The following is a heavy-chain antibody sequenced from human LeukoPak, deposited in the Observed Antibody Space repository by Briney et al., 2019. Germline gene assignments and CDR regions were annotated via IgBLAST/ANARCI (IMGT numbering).Heavy chain of an antibody. Sequence: GGSLRLSCAASGFTFSDYYMSWIRQAPGKGLEWISYISRGGTPIYNADSVKGRFTISRDNAKNSLYLQMNSLRAEDTAVYYCVRHRVGAPSGFDPWGQGTVVTVSS. CDR1: GFTFSDYY. CDR3: VRHRVGAPSGFDP. D-gene: IGHD1-26*01. V-gene: IGHV3-11*01. CDR2: ISRGGTPI. J-gene: IGHJ5*02.